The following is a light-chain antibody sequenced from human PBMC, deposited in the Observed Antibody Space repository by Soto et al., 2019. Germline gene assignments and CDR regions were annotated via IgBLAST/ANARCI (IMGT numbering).Light chain of an antibody. CDR2: AAV. CDR1: QGISSY. Sequence: DIQMTQSPFSLSASVGDRVTITCRASQGISSYLNWYQQKPGKPPKLLIYAAVSLQSGIPSRFSAYGSGTDFTLTISSLQPEDFATYYCQQTYSSPQWTFGQGTKVEIK. V-gene: IGKV1-39*01. J-gene: IGKJ1*01. CDR3: QQTYSSPQWT.